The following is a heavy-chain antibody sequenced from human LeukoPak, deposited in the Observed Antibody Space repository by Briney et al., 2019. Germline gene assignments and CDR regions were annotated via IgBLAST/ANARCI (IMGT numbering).Heavy chain of an antibody. V-gene: IGHV1-69*05. CDR3: ARDAYSSSWYYYFDY. J-gene: IGHJ4*02. Sequence: SVKIFCKASGYRFTSYYVNWVRQAPGQGLEWMGGIIPIFGTANYAQKFQGRGTITTDESTSTAYMELNSLRSDDTAVYYCARDAYSSSWYYYFDYWGQGTLVTVSS. CDR1: GYRFTSYY. D-gene: IGHD6-13*01. CDR2: IIPIFGTA.